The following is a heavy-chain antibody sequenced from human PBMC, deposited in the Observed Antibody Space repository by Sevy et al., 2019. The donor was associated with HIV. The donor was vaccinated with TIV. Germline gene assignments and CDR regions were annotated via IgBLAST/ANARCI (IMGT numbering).Heavy chain of an antibody. D-gene: IGHD4-17*01. CDR2: INTDGSGT. J-gene: IGHJ4*02. V-gene: IGHV3-74*01. CDR3: AKGRTTVTTRFDY. CDR1: GIMFSSHW. Sequence: GGSLRLSCAASGIMFSSHWIHWVRQAPGKGLVWISQINTDGSGTNYADSVKGRFTISRDNAKNTLYLQMNSLRAEDTAVYYCAKGRTTVTTRFDYWGQGTLVTVSS.